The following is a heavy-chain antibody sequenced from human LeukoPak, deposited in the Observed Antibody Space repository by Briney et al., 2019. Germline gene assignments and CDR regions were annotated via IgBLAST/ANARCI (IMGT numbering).Heavy chain of an antibody. D-gene: IGHD6-13*01. CDR2: IDPSDSYI. Sequence: GESLKISWQGSGYRFTSYWITWVRQMPGGGLEWMGTIDPSDSYINYSPSFQGHVTISADKSIGTAYLQWSSLKASDTAMYYCARLVPAAGKYFYGMDVWGQGTTVTVSS. J-gene: IGHJ6*02. V-gene: IGHV5-10-1*01. CDR3: ARLVPAAGKYFYGMDV. CDR1: GYRFTSYW.